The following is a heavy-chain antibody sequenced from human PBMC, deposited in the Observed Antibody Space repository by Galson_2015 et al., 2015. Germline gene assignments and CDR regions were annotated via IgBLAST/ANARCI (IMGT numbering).Heavy chain of an antibody. V-gene: IGHV4-59*01. J-gene: IGHJ6*02. CDR1: GGSISRYY. CDR2: IYYSGST. D-gene: IGHD2-2*01. Sequence: LSLTCTVSGGSISRYYWSWIRQPPGKGLEWIGYIYYSGSTNYNPSLKSRVTISVDTSKNQFSLKLSSVTAADTAVYYCARVSGDIVVVPAAMNYYYYYGMDVWGQGTTVTVSS. CDR3: ARVSGDIVVVPAAMNYYYYYGMDV.